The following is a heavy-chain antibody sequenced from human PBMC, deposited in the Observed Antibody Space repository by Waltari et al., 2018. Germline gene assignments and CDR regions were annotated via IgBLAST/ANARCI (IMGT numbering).Heavy chain of an antibody. V-gene: IGHV4-4*07. CDR1: GGSISSYY. CDR2: IYTSGST. Sequence: QVQLQESGPGLVKPSETLSLTCPVSGGSISSYYWSWIRQPAGKGLEWIGRIYTSGSTNYNPSLKSRVTISVDKSKNQFSLKLSSVTAADKAVYYCARGATQGYNWFDPWGQGTLVTVSS. J-gene: IGHJ5*02. CDR3: ARGATQGYNWFDP.